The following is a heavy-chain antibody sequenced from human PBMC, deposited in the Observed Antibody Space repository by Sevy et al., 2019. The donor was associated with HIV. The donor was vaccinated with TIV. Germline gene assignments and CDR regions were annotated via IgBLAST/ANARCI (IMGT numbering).Heavy chain of an antibody. V-gene: IGHV3-23*01. CDR1: GFTFSSYA. CDR3: AKDRSPLYDSSGEGFDP. Sequence: GGSLRLSCAASGFTFSSYALSWVRQAPGKGLEWVSTISGSGGSTYYADSVKGRFTISRANSKNTLYLQMNSLRAEDTAVYYCAKDRSPLYDSSGEGFDPWGQGTLVTVSS. CDR2: ISGSGGST. D-gene: IGHD3-22*01. J-gene: IGHJ5*02.